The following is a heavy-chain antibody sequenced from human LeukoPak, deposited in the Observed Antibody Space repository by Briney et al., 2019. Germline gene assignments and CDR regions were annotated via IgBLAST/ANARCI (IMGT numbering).Heavy chain of an antibody. CDR3: ASSASLGTLTFAY. D-gene: IGHD1-26*01. CDR2: INSDGSST. CDR1: GFTLRSYW. Sequence: GGSLRLSCAASGFTLRSYWMHWVRQAPGTGLVWVSRINSDGSSTNYADYVKGRFTISRDNAKNTLYLHMSSLRAEDSAVYFCASSASLGTLTFAYWGQGTLVTVSS. V-gene: IGHV3-74*01. J-gene: IGHJ4*02.